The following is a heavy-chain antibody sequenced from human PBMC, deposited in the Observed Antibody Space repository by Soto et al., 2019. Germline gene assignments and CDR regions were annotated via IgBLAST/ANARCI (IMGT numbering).Heavy chain of an antibody. D-gene: IGHD2-15*01. CDR3: ARTKCSGGSCYSWSLDY. CDR1: GGSITTGGYY. V-gene: IGHV4-31*03. Sequence: SETLSLTCTASGGSITTGGYYWSWIRQLPGKGLEWIGHRYYSESTYYNPSLKSRVSISLDTSKNQFSLKLSFVTAADTAMYYSARTKCSGGSCYSWSLDYWGQGTPVTVSS. J-gene: IGHJ4*02. CDR2: RYYSEST.